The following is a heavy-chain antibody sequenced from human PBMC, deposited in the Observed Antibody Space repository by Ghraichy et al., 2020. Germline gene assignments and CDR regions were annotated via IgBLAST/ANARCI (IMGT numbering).Heavy chain of an antibody. J-gene: IGHJ6*02. CDR2: IKQDGSEK. CDR1: GFTFSSYW. D-gene: IGHD6-19*01. CDR3: ARDGQWLENYYYYYGMDV. Sequence: GGSLRLSCAASGFTFSSYWMSWVRQAPGKGLEWVANIKQDGSEKYYVDSVKGQFTISRDNAKNSLYLQMNSLRAEDTAVYYCARDGQWLENYYYYYGMDVWGQGTTVTVSS. V-gene: IGHV3-7*01.